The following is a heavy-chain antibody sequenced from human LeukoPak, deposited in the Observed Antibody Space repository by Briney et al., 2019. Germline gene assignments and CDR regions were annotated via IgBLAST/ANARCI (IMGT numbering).Heavy chain of an antibody. Sequence: ASVRVSCKTSGYTFTAYYIHWVRQAPGQGLEWMGWINPNSGDTNYAQKFQGRVTMTRDTSISTAHMELSRLGSDDTAVYYCARVLDYRYYFDYWGQGTLVTVSS. CDR3: ARVLDYRYYFDY. J-gene: IGHJ4*02. V-gene: IGHV1-2*02. CDR2: INPNSGDT. D-gene: IGHD4-11*01. CDR1: GYTFTAYY.